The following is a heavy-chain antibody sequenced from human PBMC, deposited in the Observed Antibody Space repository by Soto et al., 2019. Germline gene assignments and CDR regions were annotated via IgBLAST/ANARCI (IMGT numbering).Heavy chain of an antibody. J-gene: IGHJ4*02. CDR3: ARDPPSPDYYDSSGAFDY. V-gene: IGHV1-18*01. Sequence: QVQLVQSGAEVKKPGASVKVSCKASGYTFTSYGISWVRQAPGQGLERMGWISAYNGNTNYAQKLQGRVTMTTDTSTRIAYLELRSLRSDDTAVYYCARDPPSPDYYDSSGAFDYGGQGTLVAVSS. CDR2: ISAYNGNT. CDR1: GYTFTSYG. D-gene: IGHD3-22*01.